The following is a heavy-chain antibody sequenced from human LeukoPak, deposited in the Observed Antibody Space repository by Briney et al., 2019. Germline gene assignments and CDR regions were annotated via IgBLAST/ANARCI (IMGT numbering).Heavy chain of an antibody. CDR1: GFTFSTYA. CDR2: ISYDGSNK. D-gene: IGHD2-15*01. CDR3: ARDYCSGGSCYSIPGY. Sequence: PGGSLRLSCAASGFTFSTYAMHWVRQAPGKGLEWVAVISYDGSNKYYADSVKGRFTISRDNSKNALYLQMNSLRAEDTAVYYCARDYCSGGSCYSIPGYWGQGTLVTVCS. V-gene: IGHV3-30-3*01. J-gene: IGHJ4*02.